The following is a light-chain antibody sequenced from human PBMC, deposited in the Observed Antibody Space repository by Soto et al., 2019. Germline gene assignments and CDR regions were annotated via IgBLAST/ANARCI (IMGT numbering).Light chain of an antibody. J-gene: IGKJ4*01. Sequence: EIVLTQSPATLSLSPGERATLSCRASQSVSSYLAWYQQKPGQAPRLLIYDASNRATGIPARFSGSGSGTHFTLTICSLQPEDFADYYCQQRSNCRFGGRTKVEIK. CDR3: QQRSNCR. V-gene: IGKV3-11*01. CDR1: QSVSSY. CDR2: DAS.